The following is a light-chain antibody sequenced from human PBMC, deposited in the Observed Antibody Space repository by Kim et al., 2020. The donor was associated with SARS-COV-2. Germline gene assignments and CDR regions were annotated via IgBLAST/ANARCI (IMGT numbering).Light chain of an antibody. J-gene: IGKJ4*01. V-gene: IGKV1-33*01. Sequence: SASVGDRVTITCQASQDINNYLNWYQQKPGKAPNLLIYDASKLETGVPSMFSGSGSGTDFTHTISSLQPEDIATYYCQQYGNHPTFGGGTKVDIK. CDR2: DAS. CDR1: QDINNY. CDR3: QQYGNHPT.